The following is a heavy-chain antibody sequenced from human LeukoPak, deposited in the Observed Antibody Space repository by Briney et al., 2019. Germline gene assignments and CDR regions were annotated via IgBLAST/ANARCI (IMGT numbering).Heavy chain of an antibody. CDR3: ARDPRGYCSGGSCYSGYFDY. J-gene: IGHJ4*02. Sequence: GRSLRLSCAASGFTFSSYGMHWVRQAPGKGLEWVAVIWYGGSNKYYADSVKGRFTISRDNSKNTLYLQMNSLRAEDTAVYYCARDPRGYCSGGSCYSGYFDYWGQGTLVTVSS. CDR1: GFTFSSYG. CDR2: IWYGGSNK. V-gene: IGHV3-33*01. D-gene: IGHD2-15*01.